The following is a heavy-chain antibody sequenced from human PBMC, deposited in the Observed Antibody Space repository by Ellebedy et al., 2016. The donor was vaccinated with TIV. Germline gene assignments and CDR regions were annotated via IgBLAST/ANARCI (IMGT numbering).Heavy chain of an antibody. CDR1: GFTVSSNY. Sequence: GESLKISCAASGFTVSSNYMSWVRQAPGKGLEWVSVIYSGGSTYYADSVKGRFTISRDNSKNTLYLQMNSLRAEDTAVYYCAKAGYSYEKKNNGMDVWGQGTTVTVSS. J-gene: IGHJ6*02. V-gene: IGHV3-53*01. D-gene: IGHD5-18*01. CDR3: AKAGYSYEKKNNGMDV. CDR2: IYSGGST.